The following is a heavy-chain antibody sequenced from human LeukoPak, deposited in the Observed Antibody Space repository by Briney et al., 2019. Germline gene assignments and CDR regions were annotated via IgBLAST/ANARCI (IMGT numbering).Heavy chain of an antibody. CDR3: ARGTGYPYYYYYMDV. V-gene: IGHV3-74*01. J-gene: IGHJ6*03. CDR2: INSDGSST. CDR1: GFTFSSYW. D-gene: IGHD1-1*01. Sequence: PGGSLRLSCAASGFTFSSYWMHWVRQAPGKGLVWVSRINSDGSSTSYADSVKGRLTISRDNAKNTLYLQMNSLRAEDTAVYYCARGTGYPYYYYYMDVWGKGTTVTVSS.